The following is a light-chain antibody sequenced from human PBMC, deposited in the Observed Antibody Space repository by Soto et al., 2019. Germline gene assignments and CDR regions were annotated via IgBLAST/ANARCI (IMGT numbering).Light chain of an antibody. CDR2: DTS. V-gene: IGKV3-11*01. Sequence: EIVLTQSPATLSLSPGERATLSCRASQRIRNYLAWYQQKTGQAPRLLIFDTSNRATGIPARFSGSGSGTDFTLTISRLEPEDFAGYDCQRRINRRPGPFTFGPGTTVGI. CDR3: QRRINRRPGPFT. J-gene: IGKJ3*01. CDR1: QRIRNY.